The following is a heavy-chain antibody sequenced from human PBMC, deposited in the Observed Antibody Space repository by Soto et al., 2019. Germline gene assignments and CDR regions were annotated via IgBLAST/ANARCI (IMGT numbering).Heavy chain of an antibody. D-gene: IGHD6-19*01. CDR1: GGTFSSYA. J-gene: IGHJ4*02. CDR3: ARDFGLGIAVAAPFDY. CDR2: IIPIFGTA. V-gene: IGHV1-69*13. Sequence: ASVKVSCKASGGTFSSYAISWVRQAPGQGLEWMGGIIPIFGTANYAQKFQGRVTITADESTSTAYMELSSLRSEDTAVYYCARDFGLGIAVAAPFDYWGQGTLVTVSS.